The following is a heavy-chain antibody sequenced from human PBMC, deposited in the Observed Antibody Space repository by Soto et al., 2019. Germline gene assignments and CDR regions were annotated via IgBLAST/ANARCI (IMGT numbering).Heavy chain of an antibody. V-gene: IGHV4-4*02. CDR3: ARDPAAAGTFDY. J-gene: IGHJ4*02. CDR2: IYHGGSA. CDR1: SGSVNSSNW. D-gene: IGHD6-13*01. Sequence: QVQLRESGPGLVKPSGTLFLTCAVSSGSVNSSNWWSWVRQPPGKGLEWIGEIYHGGSANYNPSLRSRVTMSVDKSKTPVFLQLSSVTAADTAVYYCARDPAAAGTFDYWGQGTLVTVSS.